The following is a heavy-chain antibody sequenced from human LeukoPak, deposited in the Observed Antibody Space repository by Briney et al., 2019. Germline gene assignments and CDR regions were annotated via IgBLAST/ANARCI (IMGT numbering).Heavy chain of an antibody. D-gene: IGHD6-19*01. V-gene: IGHV3-33*08. Sequence: PGGSLRLSCAASGFTFSSYGMHWVRQAPGKGLEWVAVIWYDGSNKYYADSVKGRFTISRDNSKNTLYLQMNSLRAEDTAVYYCARDIAVAGTAILALDYWGQGTLVTVSS. CDR3: ARDIAVAGTAILALDY. CDR1: GFTFSSYG. J-gene: IGHJ4*02. CDR2: IWYDGSNK.